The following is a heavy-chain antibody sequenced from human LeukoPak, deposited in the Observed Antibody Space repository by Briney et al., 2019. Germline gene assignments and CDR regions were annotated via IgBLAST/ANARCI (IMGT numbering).Heavy chain of an antibody. CDR1: GGTFSSYA. CDR3: ASLGSPPILDDSSGYYGN. CDR2: IIPIFGTA. D-gene: IGHD3-22*01. V-gene: IGHV1-69*05. J-gene: IGHJ4*02. Sequence: GASVKVSCKASGGTFSSYAISWVRQAPGQGLEWMGRIIPIFGTANYAQKFQGRVTITTDTSTSTAYMELRSLRSDDTAVYYCASLGSPPILDDSSGYYGNWGQGTLVTVSS.